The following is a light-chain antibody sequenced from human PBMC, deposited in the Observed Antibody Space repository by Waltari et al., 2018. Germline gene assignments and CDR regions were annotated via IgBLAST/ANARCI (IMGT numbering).Light chain of an antibody. CDR3: SSYSGTNNPVV. V-gene: IGLV2-8*01. J-gene: IGLJ2*01. CDR1: SSDIGGSNY. Sequence: QSALTQPPSASGSPGQSVTISCTGTSSDIGGSNYVSWYQQHPGKAPKLMIYEVFKRPSGVPDRCSGSQSGNTASLTVSGLQAEDEADFYCSSYSGTNNPVVFGGGTRLTVL. CDR2: EVF.